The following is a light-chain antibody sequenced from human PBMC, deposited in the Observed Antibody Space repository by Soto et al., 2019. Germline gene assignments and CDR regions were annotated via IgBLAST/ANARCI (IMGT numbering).Light chain of an antibody. J-gene: IGKJ1*01. CDR3: QQYDYWWT. V-gene: IGKV3-15*01. Sequence: PGAGFVSPGEKATLSCRASQRVYNNVSWYQPKPGQAPRLLIYRASARATGVPARFSGSGSGTEFTLTISSLQSEDFGIYYCQQYDYWWTFGQGTKVEI. CDR2: RAS. CDR1: QRVYNN.